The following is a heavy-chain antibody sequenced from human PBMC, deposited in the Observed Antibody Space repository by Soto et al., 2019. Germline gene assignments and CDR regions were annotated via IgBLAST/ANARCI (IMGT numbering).Heavy chain of an antibody. CDR1: GGSISSSSYY. Sequence: QLQLQESGPGLVKPSETLSLTCTVSGGSISSSSYYWGWIRQPPGKGLEWIGSIYYSGSTYYNPSLKSRVTISVDTCKTQFSLKLSSVTAADTAVYYCARQRAPTPVGPRAARYYYYYGMDVWGQGTTVTVSS. CDR2: IYYSGST. D-gene: IGHD2-15*01. CDR3: ARQRAPTPVGPRAARYYYYYGMDV. J-gene: IGHJ6*02. V-gene: IGHV4-39*01.